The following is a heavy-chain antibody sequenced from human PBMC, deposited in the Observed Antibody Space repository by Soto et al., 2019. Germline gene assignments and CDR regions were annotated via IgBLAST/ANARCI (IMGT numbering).Heavy chain of an antibody. Sequence: SLRLSCAASGFTFSSYSMNWVRQAPGKGLEWVSYISSSSSTIYYADSVKGRFTISRDNAKNSLYLQMNSLRAEDTAVYYCARVGDYGAFDIWGQGTMVTVSS. V-gene: IGHV3-48*01. CDR3: ARVGDYGAFDI. CDR1: GFTFSSYS. CDR2: ISSSSSTI. J-gene: IGHJ3*02. D-gene: IGHD4-17*01.